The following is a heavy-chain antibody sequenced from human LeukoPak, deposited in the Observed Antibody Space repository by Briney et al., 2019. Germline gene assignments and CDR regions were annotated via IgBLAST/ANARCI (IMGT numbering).Heavy chain of an antibody. D-gene: IGHD3-16*02. V-gene: IGHV1-2*02. CDR2: INPNSGGT. J-gene: IGHJ5*02. CDR3: ARVLQDDYVWGSYPNWFDP. CDR1: GYTFTGYY. Sequence: ASVKVSCKASGYTFTGYYMHWVRQAPGQGLEWMGWINPNSGGTNYAQKLQGRVTMARDTSISTAYMELSRLRSDDTAVYYCARVLQDDYVWGSYPNWFDPWGQGTLVTVSS.